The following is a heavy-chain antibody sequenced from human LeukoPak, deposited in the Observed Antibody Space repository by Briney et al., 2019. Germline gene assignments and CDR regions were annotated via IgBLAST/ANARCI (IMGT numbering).Heavy chain of an antibody. V-gene: IGHV4-4*09. CDR1: GDSLSRYY. D-gene: IGHD2-21*01. CDR3: ARLAKGAFDI. J-gene: IGHJ3*02. CDR2: IYSSGST. Sequence: SETLSLTCTVSGDSLSRYYWSGIPHPPGEGLEWIGYIYSSGSTNYNPSLKSRVTISVDTSKNQFSLKLSSVTAADTAVYYCARLAKGAFDIWGQGTMVTVSS.